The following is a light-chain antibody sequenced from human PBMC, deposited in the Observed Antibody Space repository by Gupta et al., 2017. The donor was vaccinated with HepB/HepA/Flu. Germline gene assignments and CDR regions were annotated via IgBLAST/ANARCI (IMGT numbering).Light chain of an antibody. CDR2: DVS. CDR3: GSYASSNTLV. CDR1: SSDIGGYNY. J-gene: IGLJ2*01. V-gene: IGLV2-14*03. Sequence: QSALTQPASLSGSPGQSITISCTGTSSDIGGYNYVSWYQQHPGEAPKLMIFDVSYRPSGVSSRFSGSKSGTTASLTISGLQAEDEADYHCGSYASSNTLVFGGGTKLTVL.